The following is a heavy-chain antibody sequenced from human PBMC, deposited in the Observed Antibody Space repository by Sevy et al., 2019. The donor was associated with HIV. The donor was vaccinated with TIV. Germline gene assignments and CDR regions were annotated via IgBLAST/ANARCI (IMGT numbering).Heavy chain of an antibody. CDR3: AREGCTKPHDY. CDR1: GFTFSKYS. CDR2: LSFGCGEI. J-gene: IGHJ4*02. V-gene: IGHV3-23*01. Sequence: GGSLRLSCAASGFTFSKYSMSWVRQPPGKGLEWVSTLSFGCGEINYADSVKGRFTISRDNSKSSLYLQMNNLRPEDRAVYYCAREGCTKPHDYWGQGTLVTVS. D-gene: IGHD2-8*01.